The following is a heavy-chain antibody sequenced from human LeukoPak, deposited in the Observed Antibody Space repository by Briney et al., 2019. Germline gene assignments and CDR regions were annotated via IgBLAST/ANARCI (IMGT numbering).Heavy chain of an antibody. V-gene: IGHV1-69*04. D-gene: IGHD3-10*01. CDR2: IIPILGIA. CDR1: GGTFSSYA. CDR3: ARSGPYCYGSGSYAYFDY. Sequence: ASVKVSCKASGGTFSSYAIKWVRQAPGQGLERMGRIIPILGIANYAQKFQGRVTITADKSTSTAYMELSSLRSEDTAVYYCARSGPYCYGSGSYAYFDYWGQGTLVTVSS. J-gene: IGHJ4*02.